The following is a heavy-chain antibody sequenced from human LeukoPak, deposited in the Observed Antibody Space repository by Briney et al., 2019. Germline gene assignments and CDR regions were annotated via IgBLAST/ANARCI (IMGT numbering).Heavy chain of an antibody. CDR2: IRYDGVNK. CDR3: AXSPIAVTGTFRXYYMDV. D-gene: IGHD6-19*01. Sequence: GGSLRLSCAASGFTFSNCGMHWVRQAPGKGLEWVAFIRYDGVNKNYADSGKGRFTISRDNSKNTLYLQMNSLRTEDTAVYYCAXSPIAVTGTFRXYYMDVWGXGXTXXVS. J-gene: IGHJ6*03. V-gene: IGHV3-30*02. CDR1: GFTFSNCG.